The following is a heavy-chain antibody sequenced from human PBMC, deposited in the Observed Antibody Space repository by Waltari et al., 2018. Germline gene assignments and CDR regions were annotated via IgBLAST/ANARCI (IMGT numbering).Heavy chain of an antibody. Sequence: QVQVVESGGGVVQPGRSLRLSCAASGFAFSTYAMHWVPQAPGKGLEWVAAISTDGSNKYHADYVKGRFTISRDNSKNTLYLQMNSLRVDDTAVDYCARDKVGAPIDDWGQGTLVTVSS. D-gene: IGHD1-26*01. V-gene: IGHV3-30-3*01. CDR1: GFAFSTYA. J-gene: IGHJ4*02. CDR2: ISTDGSNK. CDR3: ARDKVGAPIDD.